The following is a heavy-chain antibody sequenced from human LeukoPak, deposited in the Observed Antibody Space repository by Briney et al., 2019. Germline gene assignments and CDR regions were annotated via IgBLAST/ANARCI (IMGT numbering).Heavy chain of an antibody. J-gene: IGHJ4*02. CDR1: GYTLTELS. V-gene: IGHV1-24*01. Sequence: ASVKVSCKVSGYTLTELSMHWVRQAPGKGLEWMGGFDPEDGETIYAQKFQGRVTITADKSTSTAYMELSSLRSEDTAVYYCARVAAYDSSGSNPGFHFDYWGQGTLVTVSS. CDR2: FDPEDGET. CDR3: ARVAAYDSSGSNPGFHFDY. D-gene: IGHD3-22*01.